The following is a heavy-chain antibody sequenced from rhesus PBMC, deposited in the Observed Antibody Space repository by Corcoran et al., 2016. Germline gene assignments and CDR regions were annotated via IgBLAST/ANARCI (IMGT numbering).Heavy chain of an antibody. CDR3: AREGSSGSWKYFDY. Sequence: QLQLQESGPGLVKPSETLSLTCAVSGGSISSNYWSWIRQPPGKGLEWIGRISGSSGSTAYNPSLKSRVTISTYTSKNRFSLKLNSVTAADTAVYYCAREGSSGSWKYFDYWGQGVLVTVSS. V-gene: IGHV4-173*01. CDR1: GGSISSNY. D-gene: IGHD6-25*01. CDR2: ISGSSGST. J-gene: IGHJ4*01.